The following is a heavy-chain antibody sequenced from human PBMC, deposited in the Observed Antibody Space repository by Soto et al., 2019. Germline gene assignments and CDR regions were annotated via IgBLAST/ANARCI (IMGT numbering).Heavy chain of an antibody. CDR2: IRGFSPYT. Sequence: EVQLVESGGGLVKPGGSLRLSCVASGFTFRTYTMNWVRQAPGKGLEWVSGIRGFSPYTFYAESVKGRFTISRDNAKNSLDLQMNSLGVEDTAVYYCARDRGYDAHDYYYHAMDVWGQGTTVTVSS. V-gene: IGHV3-21*01. CDR1: GFTFRTYT. J-gene: IGHJ6*02. D-gene: IGHD2-15*01. CDR3: ARDRGYDAHDYYYHAMDV.